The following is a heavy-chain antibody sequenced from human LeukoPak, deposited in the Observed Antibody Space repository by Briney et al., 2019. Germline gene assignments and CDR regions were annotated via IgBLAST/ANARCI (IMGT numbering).Heavy chain of an antibody. CDR2: ISGSGGST. D-gene: IGHD2-2*01. CDR3: AKDPLSSTSCQWFDY. J-gene: IGHJ4*02. V-gene: IGHV3-23*01. CDR1: GFTFSSYA. Sequence: GGSLRLSCAASGFTFSSYAMSWVRQASGKGLEWVSAISGSGGSTYYADSVKGRFTIPRDNSKNTLYLQMNSLRAEDTAVYYCAKDPLSSTSCQWFDYWGQGTLVTVSS.